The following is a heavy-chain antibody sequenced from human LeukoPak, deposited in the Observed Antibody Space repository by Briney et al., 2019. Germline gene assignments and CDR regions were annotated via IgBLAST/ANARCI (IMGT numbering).Heavy chain of an antibody. Sequence: SETLSLTCTVSGGSISSYYWSWIRQPAGKGLEWIGRIYTSVSTNYNPSLKSRVTMSVDTSKNQFSLKLSSVTAADTAVYYCAREGPYYYDSSGYAKGANAFDIWGQGTMVTVSS. J-gene: IGHJ3*02. CDR3: AREGPYYYDSSGYAKGANAFDI. V-gene: IGHV4-4*07. CDR1: GGSISSYY. D-gene: IGHD3-22*01. CDR2: IYTSVST.